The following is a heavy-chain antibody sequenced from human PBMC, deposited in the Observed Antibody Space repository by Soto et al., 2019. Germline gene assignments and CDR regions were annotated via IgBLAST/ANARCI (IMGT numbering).Heavy chain of an antibody. CDR3: ARETSVVVAAPPVSAWFDP. CDR1: GGTFSSYA. J-gene: IGHJ5*02. D-gene: IGHD2-15*01. Sequence: QVQLVQSGAEVKKPGSSVKVSCKASGGTFSSYAISWVRQAPGQGLEWMGGIIPIFGTANYAQKFQGRVTITADESTSTAYMEVSSLRSEDTAVYYCARETSVVVAAPPVSAWFDPWGQGTLVTVSS. V-gene: IGHV1-69*12. CDR2: IIPIFGTA.